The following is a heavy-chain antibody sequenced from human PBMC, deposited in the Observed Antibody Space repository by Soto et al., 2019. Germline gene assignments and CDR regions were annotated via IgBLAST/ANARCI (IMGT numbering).Heavy chain of an antibody. V-gene: IGHV4-4*07. Sequence: SETLSLTFTVSGGSISSYYWSWIRQPAGKGLEWIGRIYTSGSTNYNPSLKSRVTMSVDTSKNQFSLKLSSVTAADTAVYYCARVPSVYDSSGYWYNWFDPWGQGTLVTVSS. CDR3: ARVPSVYDSSGYWYNWFDP. J-gene: IGHJ5*02. CDR1: GGSISSYY. D-gene: IGHD3-22*01. CDR2: IYTSGST.